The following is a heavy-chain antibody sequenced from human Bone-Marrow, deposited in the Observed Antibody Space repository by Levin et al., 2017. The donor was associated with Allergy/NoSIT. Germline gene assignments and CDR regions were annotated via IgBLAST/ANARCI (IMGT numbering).Heavy chain of an antibody. D-gene: IGHD2-2*01. Sequence: SQTLSLTCTVSGGSISSYYWSWIRQPPGKGLEWIGYIYYSGSTNYNPSLKSRVTISVDTSKNQFSLKLSSVTAADTAVYYCARARLVVVPAAIYDWFDPWGQGTLVTVSS. J-gene: IGHJ5*02. CDR3: ARARLVVVPAAIYDWFDP. CDR2: IYYSGST. V-gene: IGHV4-59*01. CDR1: GGSISSYY.